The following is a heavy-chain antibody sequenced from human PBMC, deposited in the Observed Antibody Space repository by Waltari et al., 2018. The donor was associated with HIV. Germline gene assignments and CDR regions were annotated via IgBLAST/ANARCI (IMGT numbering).Heavy chain of an antibody. Sequence: QLRLQESGSGLVKPSQTLSLTCVVSGGSISSGGYSWSWIRQPPGKGREWIGNIYHSGISFYTPSLKSRVTISVDRSKNQLSLNLTSVTAADTGVYFCARGDPDYGMDVWGQGTTVTVS. CDR1: GGSISSGGYS. J-gene: IGHJ6*02. CDR3: ARGDPDYGMDV. D-gene: IGHD2-21*02. CDR2: IYHSGIS. V-gene: IGHV4-30-2*01.